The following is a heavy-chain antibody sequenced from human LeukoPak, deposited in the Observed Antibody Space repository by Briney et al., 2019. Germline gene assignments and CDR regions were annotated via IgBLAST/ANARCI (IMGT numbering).Heavy chain of an antibody. CDR3: TKDPYGDYGLWSNPG. D-gene: IGHD4-17*01. V-gene: IGHV3-43*02. Sequence: GGSLRLSCAASGFTFDDYAIHWVRQAPGKGLEWVSLISGDGGTTYYADSVKGRFTISRDNGENSLFLQMNSLRTEDTALYYCTKDPYGDYGLWSNPGWGQGTLVTVSS. CDR2: ISGDGGTT. CDR1: GFTFDDYA. J-gene: IGHJ4*02.